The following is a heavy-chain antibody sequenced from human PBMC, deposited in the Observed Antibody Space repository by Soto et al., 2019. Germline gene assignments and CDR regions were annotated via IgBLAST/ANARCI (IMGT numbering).Heavy chain of an antibody. J-gene: IGHJ5*02. CDR1: GYRINIDAC. CDR2: VCHSGTI. Sequence: SETLSLTCVVSGYRINIDACWGWIRQSPEKGLEWLGSVCHSGTIYYNPSLKSRVTISLDTSKNQFSLSLSSVTAADTALYYCARDVGRYNINRAWFAPWGQGILVTVSS. D-gene: IGHD1-20*01. CDR3: ARDVGRYNINRAWFAP. V-gene: IGHV4-38-2*02.